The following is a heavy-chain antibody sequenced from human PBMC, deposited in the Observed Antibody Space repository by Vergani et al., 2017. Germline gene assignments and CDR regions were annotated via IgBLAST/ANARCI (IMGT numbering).Heavy chain of an antibody. CDR2: INPSGGST. J-gene: IGHJ4*02. V-gene: IGHV1-46*01. Sequence: QVQLVQSGSELKKPGASVKVSCKASGYTFTSYYMHWVRQAPGQGLEWMGIINPSGGSTSYAQKFQGRVTMTRDTSTSTVYMELSSLISEDTAVYYCARSPVLGYFDYWGQGTLVTVSS. CDR3: ARSPVLGYFDY. CDR1: GYTFTSYY.